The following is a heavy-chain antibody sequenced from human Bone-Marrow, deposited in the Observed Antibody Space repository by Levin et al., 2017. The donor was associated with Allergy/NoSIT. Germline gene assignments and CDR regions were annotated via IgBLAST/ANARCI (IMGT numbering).Heavy chain of an antibody. Sequence: GSLRLSCVASGFIFPNFWMTWVRQAPGKGLEWVANIDKVGGETYYVDSVKGRFTISRDNAKNSLYLQMNSLRAEDTAVYYCASWVGRDFWGQGTVVTVSS. D-gene: IGHD1-26*01. V-gene: IGHV3-7*01. J-gene: IGHJ4*02. CDR3: ASWVGRDF. CDR1: GFIFPNFW. CDR2: IDKVGGET.